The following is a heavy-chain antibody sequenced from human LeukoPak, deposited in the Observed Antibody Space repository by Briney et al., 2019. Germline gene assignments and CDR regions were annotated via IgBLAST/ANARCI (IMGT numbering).Heavy chain of an antibody. V-gene: IGHV4-39*01. Sequence: PSETLSLTCTVSGGSISSSSYYWGWIRQPPGKGLEWIGSIYYSGSTYYNPSLKSRVTISVDTSKDQFSLKLSSVTAADTAVYYCARPGKWELPMSYFDYWGQGTLVTVSS. CDR1: GGSISSSSYY. CDR3: ARPGKWELPMSYFDY. CDR2: IYYSGST. J-gene: IGHJ4*02. D-gene: IGHD1-26*01.